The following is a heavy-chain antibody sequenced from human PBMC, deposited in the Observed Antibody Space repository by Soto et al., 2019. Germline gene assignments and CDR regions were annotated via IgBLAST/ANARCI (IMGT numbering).Heavy chain of an antibody. J-gene: IGHJ4*02. CDR2: IYYTGTT. D-gene: IGHD2-21*02. V-gene: IGHV4-59*08. Sequence: PSETLSLTCAVYGGSFSSYYWCWFRQPPGKGLEWIGYIYYTGTTTYHPSLKSRVTISIDTSRNQFSLKLNSVTAADTAVYYCARLGGYYQAFDQWGQGSLVTVSS. CDR3: ARLGGYYQAFDQ. CDR1: GGSFSSYY.